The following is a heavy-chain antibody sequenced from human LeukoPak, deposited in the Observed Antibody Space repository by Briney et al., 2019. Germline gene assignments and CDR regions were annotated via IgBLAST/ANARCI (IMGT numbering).Heavy chain of an antibody. J-gene: IGHJ4*02. Sequence: GGSLRLSCAASGFTLSNYAMSWVRQAPGKGLEWVSAISGSGGSTYYADSVKGRFTTSRDNSKNTLYLQMNSLRAEDTAVYFCAKTTPERDYYDTSGIFDYWGQGTLVTVSS. V-gene: IGHV3-23*01. D-gene: IGHD3-22*01. CDR1: GFTLSNYA. CDR3: AKTTPERDYYDTSGIFDY. CDR2: ISGSGGST.